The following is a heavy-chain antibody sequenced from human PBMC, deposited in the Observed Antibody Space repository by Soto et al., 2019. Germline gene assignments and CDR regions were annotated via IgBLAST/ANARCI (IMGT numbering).Heavy chain of an antibody. Sequence: QVQLVQSGAEVKKPGSSVKVSCKACGGTFSSYAISWVRQAHGQGLEWMGGIIPISGTANYAQKFQGRVTITADESTSTVYMELSSLRSEDTAVYFCARSQGSSTSLEIYYYYYYGMDVWGQGTTVTVSS. CDR1: GGTFSSYA. V-gene: IGHV1-69*01. CDR3: ARSQGSSTSLEIYYYYYYGMDV. J-gene: IGHJ6*02. CDR2: IIPISGTA. D-gene: IGHD2-2*01.